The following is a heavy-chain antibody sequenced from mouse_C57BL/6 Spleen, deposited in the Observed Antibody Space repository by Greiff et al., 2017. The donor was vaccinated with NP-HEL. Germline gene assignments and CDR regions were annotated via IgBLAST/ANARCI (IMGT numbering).Heavy chain of an antibody. CDR2: IYPGDGDT. J-gene: IGHJ4*01. D-gene: IGHD2-5*01. CDR3: AKSPPAYYSNYAYAMDY. Sequence: QVQLQQSGAELVKPGASVKISCKASGYAFSSYWMNWVKQRPGKGLEWIGQIYPGDGDTNYNGKFKGKATLTAEKSSSTAYMQLSSLTSEDSAVYFCAKSPPAYYSNYAYAMDYWGKGTSVTVSS. V-gene: IGHV1-80*01. CDR1: GYAFSSYW.